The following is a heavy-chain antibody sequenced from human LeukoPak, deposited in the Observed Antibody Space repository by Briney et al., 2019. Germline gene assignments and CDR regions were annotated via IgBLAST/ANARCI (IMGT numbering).Heavy chain of an antibody. D-gene: IGHD6-13*01. CDR3: ARGDFPIAAAGPAFDI. CDR2: IKQDGSEK. CDR1: GFTFSSYW. V-gene: IGHV3-7*01. J-gene: IGHJ3*02. Sequence: GGSLRLSCAASGFTFSSYWMSWVRQAPGKGLEWVANIKQDGSEKYYVDSVKGRFTISRDNAKNSLYLQMNSLRAEDTAVYHCARGDFPIAAAGPAFDIWGQGTMVTVSS.